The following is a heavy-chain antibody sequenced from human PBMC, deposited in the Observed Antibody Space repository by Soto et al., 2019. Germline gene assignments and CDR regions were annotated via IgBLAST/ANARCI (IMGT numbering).Heavy chain of an antibody. J-gene: IGHJ4*02. V-gene: IGHV3-30*18. CDR2: ISYDGSNK. CDR3: AKDTYYYDSSGYYVFDY. D-gene: IGHD3-22*01. CDR1: GFTFSNYG. Sequence: TGGSLRLSCADSGFTFSNYGMHWVRQAPGKGLEWVAAISYDGSNKYYADSVEGRFTISRDNSKSTVYLQMNSLRAEDTAIYYCAKDTYYYDSSGYYVFDYWGQGALVTVSS.